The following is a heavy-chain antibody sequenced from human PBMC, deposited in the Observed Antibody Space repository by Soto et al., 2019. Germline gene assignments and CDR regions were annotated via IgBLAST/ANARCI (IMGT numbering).Heavy chain of an antibody. V-gene: IGHV3-33*01. D-gene: IGHD2-15*01. J-gene: IGHJ4*02. CDR2: IWYHGIDK. CDR1: GFTFSRHA. CDR3: STGCLGLRTGGNCQLDY. Sequence: QVQLVESGGGVVQPERSLRLSCAASGFTFSRHAMHWVRQAPGRGLEWVSVIWYHGIDKYYADSVKGRFTISSDNSKNTVYMQMMCLRGEATSLYYCSTGCLGLRTGGNCQLDYLGQGTLVTVYS.